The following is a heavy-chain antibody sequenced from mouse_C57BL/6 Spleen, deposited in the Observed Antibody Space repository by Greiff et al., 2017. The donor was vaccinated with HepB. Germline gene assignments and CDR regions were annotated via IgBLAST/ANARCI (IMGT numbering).Heavy chain of an antibody. D-gene: IGHD4-1*01. J-gene: IGHJ2*01. Sequence: VQVVESGPGLVQPSQSLSITCTVSGFSLTSYGVHWVRQSPGKGLEWLGVIWSGGSTDYNAAFISRLSISKDNTKSQVFFKMNSLQADDTAIYYCARNPNGGYFDYWGQGTTLTVSS. V-gene: IGHV2-2*01. CDR2: IWSGGST. CDR1: GFSLTSYG. CDR3: ARNPNGGYFDY.